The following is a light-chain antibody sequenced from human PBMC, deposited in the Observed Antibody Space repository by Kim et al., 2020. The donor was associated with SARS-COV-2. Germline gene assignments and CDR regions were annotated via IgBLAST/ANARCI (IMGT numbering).Light chain of an antibody. CDR1: QSVNTW. CDR2: DAS. J-gene: IGKJ1*01. CDR3: QQYFSFPWT. Sequence: ASVADRVSNTCRASQSVNTWLAWYQQKPGKAPKLLIYDASSSETGVPSRFGGSGSGAEFTLTITNLQPDDFATYHCQQYFSFPWTFGQGTKVDIK. V-gene: IGKV1-5*01.